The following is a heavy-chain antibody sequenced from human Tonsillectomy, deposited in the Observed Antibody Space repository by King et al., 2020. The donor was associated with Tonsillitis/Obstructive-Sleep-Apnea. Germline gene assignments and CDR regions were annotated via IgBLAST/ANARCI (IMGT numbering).Heavy chain of an antibody. J-gene: IGHJ6*03. V-gene: IGHV5-51*01. D-gene: IGHD3-3*01. CDR2: IYPGDSDT. CDR3: ARAVYRNDFGSGPRQSHYYYYMDV. CDR1: GYSFTSYW. Sequence: EVQLVQSGAEVKKPGESLKISCKGSGYSFTSYWIGWVRQMPGKGLEWMGSIYPGDSDTRYSPSFQGQVTITADKSISTAYLQWSSLKASDTAMYYCARAVYRNDFGSGPRQSHYYYYMDVWGKGTTVTVSS.